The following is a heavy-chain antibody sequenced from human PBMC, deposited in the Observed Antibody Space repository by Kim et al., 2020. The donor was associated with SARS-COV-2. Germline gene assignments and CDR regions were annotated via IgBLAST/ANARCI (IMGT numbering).Heavy chain of an antibody. J-gene: IGHJ4*02. V-gene: IGHV3-21*06. CDR3: AKEGGLKRHPSFDY. D-gene: IGHD1-1*01. Sequence: ADSVKGRFTLSRDNAENSRYLQMDSLPAEDTAVYYCAKEGGLKRHPSFDYWGQGTLVTVSS.